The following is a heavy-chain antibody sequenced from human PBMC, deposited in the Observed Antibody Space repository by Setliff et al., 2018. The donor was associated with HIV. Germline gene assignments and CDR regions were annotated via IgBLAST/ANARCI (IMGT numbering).Heavy chain of an antibody. CDR3: ARHHPGGIAAAGLDY. Sequence: SETLSLTCTVSGGPITTSTYYWGWIRQPPGKGLEYIGNIYQSGTTYYNSSLSSRVTMSLDTSKNQFYLKLNFVTAADTAVYYCARHHPGGIAAAGLDYWGQGTLVTVSS. CDR2: IYQSGTT. CDR1: GGPITTSTYY. D-gene: IGHD6-13*01. J-gene: IGHJ4*02. V-gene: IGHV4-39*07.